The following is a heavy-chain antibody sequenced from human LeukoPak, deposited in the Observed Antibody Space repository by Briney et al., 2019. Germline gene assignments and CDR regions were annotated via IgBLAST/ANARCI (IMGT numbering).Heavy chain of an antibody. Sequence: SETLSLTCTVSGGSISSDSYYWSWIRQPAGKGLEWIGRMYSSGSTNYNPSLKSRVTMSVDTSKNQFSLKLSSVTAADTAVYYCAKTWRGSSWSFDYWGQGTLVTVSS. V-gene: IGHV4-61*02. CDR2: MYSSGST. J-gene: IGHJ4*02. D-gene: IGHD6-13*01. CDR3: AKTWRGSSWSFDY. CDR1: GGSISSDSYY.